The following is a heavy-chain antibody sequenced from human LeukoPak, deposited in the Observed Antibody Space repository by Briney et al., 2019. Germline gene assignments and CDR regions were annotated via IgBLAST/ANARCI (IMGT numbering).Heavy chain of an antibody. CDR2: IKQDGSEK. CDR1: GFTFSSYW. V-gene: IGHV3-7*01. J-gene: IGHJ4*02. CDR3: ARGRYYYDSSGYYDFDY. Sequence: GGSLRLSCAASGFTFSSYWMSWVRQAPGKGLGWVANIKQDGSEKYYVDSVKGRFTISRENAKTSLYLQMNSLRAGDTAVYYCARGRYYYDSSGYYDFDYWGQGTLVTVSS. D-gene: IGHD3-22*01.